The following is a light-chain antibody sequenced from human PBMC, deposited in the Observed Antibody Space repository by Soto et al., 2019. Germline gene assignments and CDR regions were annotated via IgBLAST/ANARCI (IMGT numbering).Light chain of an antibody. CDR2: STS. CDR3: LLYYGGAQLDV. Sequence: QAVVTQEPSLTVSPGGTVTLTCASSTGAVTSGYYPNWFQQKPGQAPRALIYSTSNKNSWTPARFSGSLLGGKAALTLSGVQPEDEAEYYCLLYYGGAQLDVFGTGTKPTVL. CDR1: TGAVTSGYY. J-gene: IGLJ1*01. V-gene: IGLV7-43*01.